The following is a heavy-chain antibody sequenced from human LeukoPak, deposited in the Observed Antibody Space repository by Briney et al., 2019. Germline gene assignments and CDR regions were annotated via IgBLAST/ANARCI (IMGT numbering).Heavy chain of an antibody. CDR1: GGSISSSSYY. CDR2: IYYSGST. D-gene: IGHD2-21*01. V-gene: IGHV4-39*01. J-gene: IGHJ4*02. CDR3: ARLFGEIHTTPADY. Sequence: SETLSLTCTVSGGSISSSSYYWGWIRQPPGKGLEWIGSIYYSGSTYYNPSLKSRVTISVDTSKNQFSRKLSSVTAAAPAVYHCARLFGEIHTTPADYWGQGTLVTVSS.